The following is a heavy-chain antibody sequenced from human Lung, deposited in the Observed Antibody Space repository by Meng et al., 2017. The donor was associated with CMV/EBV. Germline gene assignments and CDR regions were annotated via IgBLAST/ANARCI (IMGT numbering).Heavy chain of an antibody. V-gene: IGHV1-69*05. J-gene: IGHJ6*02. Sequence: SXXVSXKASGGTXSSYAISWVRQAPGQGHEWMGGIIPIFGTANYAQKFQGRVTITTDESTSTAYMELSSLRSEDTAVYYCASCPSSSSSNYYYYYGMDVWXQGTXVTVSS. CDR3: ASCPSSSSSNYYYYYGMDV. CDR2: IIPIFGTA. D-gene: IGHD6-13*01. CDR1: GGTXSSYA.